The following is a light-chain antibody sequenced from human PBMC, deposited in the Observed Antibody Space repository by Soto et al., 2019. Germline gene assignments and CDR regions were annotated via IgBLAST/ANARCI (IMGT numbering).Light chain of an antibody. CDR1: QSVSSN. J-gene: IGKJ1*01. Sequence: EILMTQSPGTLSVFPGERATLSCRASQSVSSNLAWYQQKPGQAPRLLIYGASTRATGIPATFSGSGSGTEFTLTISSLQSEDFAVYYCQQYNKWPPWTFGQGTKVDI. V-gene: IGKV3-15*01. CDR3: QQYNKWPPWT. CDR2: GAS.